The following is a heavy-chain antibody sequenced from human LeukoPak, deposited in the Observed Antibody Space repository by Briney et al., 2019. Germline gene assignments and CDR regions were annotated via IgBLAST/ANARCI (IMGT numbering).Heavy chain of an antibody. Sequence: SETLSLTCTVSGGSISSTNYYWGWIRQPPGKGLEWIGSISYSGSTYYNPSLKSRVTTSLDTSKNQFSLKVNSVTAADTAVYYCARGHSSVVTAIPYYFDFWGQGTLVTVSS. CDR3: ARGHSSVVTAIPYYFDF. CDR1: GGSISSTNYY. D-gene: IGHD2-21*02. J-gene: IGHJ4*02. CDR2: ISYSGST. V-gene: IGHV4-39*01.